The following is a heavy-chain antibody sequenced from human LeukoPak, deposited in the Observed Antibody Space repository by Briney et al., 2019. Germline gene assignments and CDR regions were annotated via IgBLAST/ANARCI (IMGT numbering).Heavy chain of an antibody. V-gene: IGHV3-66*04. CDR2: LFSGGDT. D-gene: IGHD2-21*01. CDR1: GFSFSRYY. J-gene: IGHJ4*01. CDR3: ARQGFDSGFDY. Sequence: GGSLRLSCTASGFSFSRYYMSWVRRAPGKGLEWISVLFSGGDTYYADSVKDRFGVSRDSSSETLFLQMNSLRVDDTAVYYCARQGFDSGFDYWGHGTTVTVSS.